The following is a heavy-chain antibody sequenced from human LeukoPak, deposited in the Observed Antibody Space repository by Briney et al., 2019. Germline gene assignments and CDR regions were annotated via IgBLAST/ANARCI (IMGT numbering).Heavy chain of an antibody. CDR3: ASSITLDHWFDP. CDR1: GFTFSCNA. D-gene: IGHD1-20*01. CDR2: ISYDGSDK. J-gene: IGHJ5*02. Sequence: GGSLRLSCAASGFTFSCNAMHWVRQAPGKGLEWVAVISYDGSDKYYPDSVKGRFTISRDNSKNTLYLQMDSLRAEDTAVYYCASSITLDHWFDPWGQGTLVTVSS. V-gene: IGHV3-30*01.